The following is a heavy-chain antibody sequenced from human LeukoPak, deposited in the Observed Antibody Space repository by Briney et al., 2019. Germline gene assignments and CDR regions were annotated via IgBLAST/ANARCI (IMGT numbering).Heavy chain of an antibody. J-gene: IGHJ4*02. V-gene: IGHV3-21*04. CDR1: GFTFSIYS. CDR3: SGKNY. CDR2: ITSSSNYI. Sequence: PGGSLRLSCAASGFTFSIYSVNWVRQAPGKGLEWLSSITSSSNYIYYADSVKGRFTISRDNVQNSLYLQMNSLRAEDTAVYYCSGKNYWGQGTLVTVSS.